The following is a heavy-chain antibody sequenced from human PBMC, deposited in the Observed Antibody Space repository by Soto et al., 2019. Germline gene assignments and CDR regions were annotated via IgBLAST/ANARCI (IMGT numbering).Heavy chain of an antibody. J-gene: IGHJ4*02. D-gene: IGHD2-15*01. Sequence: SDTLSLTCAVYGGSFSGYYWSWIRQPPGKGLEWIGEINHSGSTNYNPSLKSRVAISVDTSKNQFSLKLSSVTAADTAVYYCARGVFFNLRYCSGGSCPKGGDYFDYWGQGTLVTVSS. V-gene: IGHV4-34*01. CDR2: INHSGST. CDR3: ARGVFFNLRYCSGGSCPKGGDYFDY. CDR1: GGSFSGYY.